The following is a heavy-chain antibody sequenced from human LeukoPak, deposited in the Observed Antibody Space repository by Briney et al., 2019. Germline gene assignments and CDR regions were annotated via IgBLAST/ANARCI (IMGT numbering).Heavy chain of an antibody. CDR3: AKPYDSSGYYYFDY. CDR1: GFTFGDYA. V-gene: IGHV3-9*01. CDR2: ISWNSGSI. D-gene: IGHD3-22*01. Sequence: GGSLRLSCAASGFTFGDYAMHWVRQAPGKGLEWVSGISWNSGSIGYADSVKGRFTISRDNAKNSLYLQMNSLRAEDTALYYCAKPYDSSGYYYFDYWGQGTLVTVSS. J-gene: IGHJ4*02.